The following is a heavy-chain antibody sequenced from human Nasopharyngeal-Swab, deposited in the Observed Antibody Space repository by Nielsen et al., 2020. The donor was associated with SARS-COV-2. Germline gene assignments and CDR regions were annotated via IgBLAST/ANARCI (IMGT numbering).Heavy chain of an antibody. CDR1: GGPFSGYY. Sequence: SETLSLTCAVYGGPFSGYYWSWIRQPPGKGLEWIGEINHSGSTNYNPSLKSRVTISVDTSKNQFSLKLSSVTAADTAVYYCARVADCSGGSCDGWFDPWDQGTLVTVSS. D-gene: IGHD2-15*01. CDR2: INHSGST. V-gene: IGHV4-34*01. J-gene: IGHJ5*02. CDR3: ARVADCSGGSCDGWFDP.